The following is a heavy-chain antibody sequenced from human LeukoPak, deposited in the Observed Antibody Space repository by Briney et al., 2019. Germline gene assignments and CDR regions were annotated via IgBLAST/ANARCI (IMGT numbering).Heavy chain of an antibody. V-gene: IGHV5-51*01. CDR2: IYPGDSDT. CDR3: ARQRFIGCSSTSCYNLGPWDYYYYGMDV. J-gene: IGHJ6*02. CDR1: GYGFTSYW. Sequence: GESLKISCQGSGYGFTSYWIGWVRQMPGKGLEWMGIIYPGDSDTRYSPSFQGQVTISADKSISTAYLQWSSLKASDTAMYYCARQRFIGCSSTSCYNLGPWDYYYYGMDVWGQGTTVTVSS. D-gene: IGHD2-2*02.